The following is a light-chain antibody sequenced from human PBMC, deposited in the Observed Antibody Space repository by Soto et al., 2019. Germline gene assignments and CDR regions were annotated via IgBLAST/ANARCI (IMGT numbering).Light chain of an antibody. Sequence: QSALTQPASLSGSPGQSITISCTGTSSDIGAYDYVSWFQQHPGKAPKLMISEVNNRPSGVSTRFSGSKSGNTAYLTISGLQVDDEAEYFLFPFTTNSSHVFGTG. V-gene: IGLV2-14*01. CDR3: FPFTTNSSHV. CDR2: EVN. CDR1: SSDIGAYDY. J-gene: IGLJ1*01.